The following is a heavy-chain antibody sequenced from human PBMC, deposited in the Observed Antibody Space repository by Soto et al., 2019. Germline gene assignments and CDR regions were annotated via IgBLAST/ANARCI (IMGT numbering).Heavy chain of an antibody. CDR1: GFSLSTSGVG. CDR3: AHSSDYYGSGSYNWFDP. D-gene: IGHD3-10*01. V-gene: IGHV2-5*02. Sequence: QITLKESGPTLVKPTQTLTLTCTFSGFSLSTSGVGVGWIRQPPGKALEWLALIYWDDDKRYSPSLKSRLTITKDTSNNPVGLTMTNMDPVDTATYYCAHSSDYYGSGSYNWFDPWGQGTLVTVSS. CDR2: IYWDDDK. J-gene: IGHJ5*02.